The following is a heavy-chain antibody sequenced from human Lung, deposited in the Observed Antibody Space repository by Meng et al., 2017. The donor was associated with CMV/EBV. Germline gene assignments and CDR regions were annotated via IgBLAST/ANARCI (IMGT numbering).Heavy chain of an antibody. V-gene: IGHV5-51*01. CDR3: ARQRNWDYGGNGNYYYYYNGMDV. CDR2: IYPGDSDT. CDR1: GYSFTSYW. J-gene: IGHJ6*02. Sequence: GESXKISXKGSGYSFTSYWIGWVRQMPGKGLEWMGIIYPGDSDTRYSPSFQGQVTISADKSISTAYLQWSSLKASDTAMYYCARQRNWDYGGNGNYYYYYNGMDVWGQGTTVTVSS. D-gene: IGHD4-23*01.